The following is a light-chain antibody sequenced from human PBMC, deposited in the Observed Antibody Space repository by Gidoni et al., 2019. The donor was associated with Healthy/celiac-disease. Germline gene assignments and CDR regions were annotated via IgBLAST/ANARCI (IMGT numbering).Light chain of an antibody. J-gene: IGKJ2*01. CDR2: LGS. CDR3: MQALQTPPYT. CDR1: QRLLHSNGYTY. Sequence: IVMTQSPLSLPVTPGGPASISCRSSQRLLHSNGYTYLDWYLQKPGQSPQLLIYLGSNRASGVPDRFSGSGSGTDCTLKISRVEAEDVGVYYCMQALQTPPYTFGQGTKLEIK. V-gene: IGKV2-28*01.